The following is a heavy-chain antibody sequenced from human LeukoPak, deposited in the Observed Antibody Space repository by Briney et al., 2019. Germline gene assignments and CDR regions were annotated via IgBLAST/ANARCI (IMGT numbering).Heavy chain of an antibody. CDR1: GFTFSSYA. Sequence: RSGGSLRLSCAASGFTFSSYAMSWVRQAPGKGLEWVSAISGSGGSTYYADSVKGRFTISRDNSKNTLHLRMNSLRAEDTALYYCAKDGWSYYNWFDPWGQGTLVTVSS. V-gene: IGHV3-23*01. CDR2: ISGSGGST. J-gene: IGHJ5*02. CDR3: AKDGWSYYNWFDP. D-gene: IGHD3-10*01.